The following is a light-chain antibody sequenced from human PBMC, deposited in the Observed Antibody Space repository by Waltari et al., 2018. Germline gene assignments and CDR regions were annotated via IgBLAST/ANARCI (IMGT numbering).Light chain of an antibody. Sequence: DIQMTQSPSTLSASVGDRVTITCRASQSISSWLAWYQQKPGKAPKLLIYTASSLESGVPSSFSGSGSGTDSTLPISRLQPDDFATYCCQQYNSYSFTFGPGTKVDIK. CDR3: QQYNSYSFT. CDR2: TAS. V-gene: IGKV1-5*03. CDR1: QSISSW. J-gene: IGKJ3*01.